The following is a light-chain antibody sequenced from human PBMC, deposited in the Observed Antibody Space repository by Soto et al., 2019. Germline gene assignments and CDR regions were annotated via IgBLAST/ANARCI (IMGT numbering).Light chain of an antibody. CDR1: QSVSNN. J-gene: IGKJ4*01. CDR2: GAS. V-gene: IGKV3-15*01. Sequence: EIVMTQSPATLSVSPGERATLSCRASQSVSNNLAWYQQKPGQAPRLLIYGASTRATGIPARFSGSGSGTEFTLTISSLQSEDFAVYYCKKYGGSPLTFGGGTKGEIK. CDR3: KKYGGSPLT.